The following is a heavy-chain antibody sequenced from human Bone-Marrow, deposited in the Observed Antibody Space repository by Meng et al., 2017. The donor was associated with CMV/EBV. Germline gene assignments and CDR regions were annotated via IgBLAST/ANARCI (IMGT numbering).Heavy chain of an antibody. CDR2: IYSGGST. D-gene: IGHD4-11*01. V-gene: IGHV3-53*01. CDR1: GFNFRIYA. Sequence: LSLTCAASGFNFRIYAMHWVRQAPGEGLAWVAVIYSGGSTYYADSVKGRFTISRDNSKNTVYLQMNSLRAEDTAVYYCASSDSNYGYYYYGKDVWGQGTTVTVSS. CDR3: ASSDSNYGYYYYGKDV. J-gene: IGHJ6*02.